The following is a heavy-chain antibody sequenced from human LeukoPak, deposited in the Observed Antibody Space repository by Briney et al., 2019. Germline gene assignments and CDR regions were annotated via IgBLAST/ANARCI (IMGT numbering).Heavy chain of an antibody. J-gene: IGHJ4*02. CDR1: GGSISSYY. V-gene: IGHV4-59*08. CDR2: IHYSGST. D-gene: IGHD3-10*01. Sequence: PSETLSLTCTVSGGSISSYYWSWIRQPPGKGLEWIGYIHYSGSTNYNPSLKSRVTISVDTSKNQFSLKLSSVTAADTAVYYCARHYGSGSYYLDYWGQGTLVTVSS. CDR3: ARHYGSGSYYLDY.